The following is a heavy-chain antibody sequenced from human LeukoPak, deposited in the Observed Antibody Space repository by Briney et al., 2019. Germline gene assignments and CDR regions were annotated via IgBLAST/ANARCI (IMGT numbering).Heavy chain of an antibody. Sequence: PGGSLRLSCTVSGFTFSNYSMNWVRQAPGKGLEWVSSISSRSSHIYYADSVKGRFTISRDNARNSLYLQMNSLRAEDTALYYCAKFPPKDIVGATLGDYWGQGTLVTASS. D-gene: IGHD1-26*01. J-gene: IGHJ4*02. CDR1: GFTFSNYS. CDR2: ISSRSSHI. CDR3: AKFPPKDIVGATLGDY. V-gene: IGHV3-21*01.